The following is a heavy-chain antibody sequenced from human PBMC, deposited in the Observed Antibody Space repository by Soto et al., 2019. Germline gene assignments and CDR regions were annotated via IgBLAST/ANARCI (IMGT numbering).Heavy chain of an antibody. Sequence: PGGYLRLSCAASGFTLDDYAMHWVRQVPGKGLEWVSGINWNSGSIGYADSVKGRFAISRDNAKNSLHLQMNSLRAEDTAFYYCVKDESINWYSGHFRHWGQGT. J-gene: IGHJ1*01. V-gene: IGHV3-9*01. CDR1: GFTLDDYA. D-gene: IGHD6-13*01. CDR2: INWNSGSI. CDR3: VKDESINWYSGHFRH.